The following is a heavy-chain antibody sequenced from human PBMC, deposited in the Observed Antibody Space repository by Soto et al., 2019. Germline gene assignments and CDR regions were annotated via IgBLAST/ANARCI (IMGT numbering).Heavy chain of an antibody. J-gene: IGHJ6*02. CDR2: ISGSGGST. V-gene: IGHV3-23*01. CDR1: GFTFSSYA. CDR3: AKDDSPPYHFWSGYQGYYYYGMDV. Sequence: GGSLRLSCAASGFTFSSYAMSWVRQATGKWLEWVEAISGSGGSTYYADSVRGLFTISRDDSKNTLYLQMNSLSADETAVYYCAKDDSPPYHFWSGYQGYYYYGMDVWGQGTTVTVSS. D-gene: IGHD3-3*01.